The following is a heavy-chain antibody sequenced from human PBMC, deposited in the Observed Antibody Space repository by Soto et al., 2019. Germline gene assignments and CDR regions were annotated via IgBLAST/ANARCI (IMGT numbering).Heavy chain of an antibody. Sequence: SETLSLTCTVSGGSISSSSYYWGWIRQPPGKGLEWIGSIYYSGSTYYNPSLKSRVTISVDTSKNQFSLKLSSVTAADTAVYYCARLASPNGRYFDWLPQHYYYYYMDVWGKGTTVTVSS. CDR3: ARLASPNGRYFDWLPQHYYYYYMDV. J-gene: IGHJ6*03. CDR1: GGSISSSSYY. V-gene: IGHV4-39*01. CDR2: IYYSGST. D-gene: IGHD3-9*01.